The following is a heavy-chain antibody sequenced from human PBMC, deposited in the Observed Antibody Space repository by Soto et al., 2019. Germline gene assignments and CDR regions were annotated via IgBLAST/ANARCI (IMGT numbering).Heavy chain of an antibody. V-gene: IGHV4-34*01. J-gene: IGHJ4*02. CDR2: INHSGST. Sequence: SETLSLTCAVYGGSFSGYYWSWIRQPPGKGLEWIGEINHSGSTNYNPSLKSRVTISVDTSKNQFSLKLSSVTAADTAVYYCARGLYDYIWGSHRPESYYFDYWGQGTLVNVSS. D-gene: IGHD3-16*02. CDR1: GGSFSGYY. CDR3: ARGLYDYIWGSHRPESYYFDY.